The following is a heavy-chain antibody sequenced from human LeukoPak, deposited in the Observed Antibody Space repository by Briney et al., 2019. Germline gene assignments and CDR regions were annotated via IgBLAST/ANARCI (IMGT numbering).Heavy chain of an antibody. J-gene: IGHJ4*02. Sequence: SVKVSCKASGGTFSSYAISWVRQAPGQGLEWMGGIIPIFGTANHAQKFQGRVTITADESTSTAYMELSSLRSEDTAVYYCAINWENHSTNFDYWGQGTLVTVSS. CDR1: GGTFSSYA. CDR3: AINWENHSTNFDY. D-gene: IGHD7-27*01. CDR2: IIPIFGTA. V-gene: IGHV1-69*01.